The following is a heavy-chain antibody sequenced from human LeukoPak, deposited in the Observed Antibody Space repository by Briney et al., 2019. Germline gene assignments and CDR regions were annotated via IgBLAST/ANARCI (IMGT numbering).Heavy chain of an antibody. J-gene: IGHJ6*03. CDR2: ISSSCSTV. V-gene: IGHV3-11*04. D-gene: IGHD2-15*01. CDR3: ARTGFPVGAAEKVYYYYMDV. CDR1: GFTFSDYY. Sequence: GGSLRLFCAASGFTFSDYYMSWIRQARGKGREWVSYISSSCSTVYYADSVKGRFTISRDNAKNSLYLQMNSLRAEDTAVYYCARTGFPVGAAEKVYYYYMDVWGKGTTVTVSS.